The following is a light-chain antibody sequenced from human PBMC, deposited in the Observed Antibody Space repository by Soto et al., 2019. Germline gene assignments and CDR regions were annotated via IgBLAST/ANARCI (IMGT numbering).Light chain of an antibody. CDR3: CTYAGHVPK. J-gene: IGLJ2*01. Sequence: QSALTQPASVSGSPGKSITISCAGTTSDVAYYDLVSWYQQHPGRAPKLLIYEVDKRPSGISVRFSGSKSGATASLTISGLLPEDEAVYFCCTYAGHVPKFGGGTKLTVL. CDR1: TSDVAYYDL. V-gene: IGLV2-23*02. CDR2: EVD.